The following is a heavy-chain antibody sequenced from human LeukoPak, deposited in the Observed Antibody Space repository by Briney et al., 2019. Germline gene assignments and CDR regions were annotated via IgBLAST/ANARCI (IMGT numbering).Heavy chain of an antibody. V-gene: IGHV1-2*02. CDR1: GYTFTGYY. D-gene: IGHD7-27*01. Sequence: GASVKVSCKASGYTFTGYYMHWVRQAPGQGLEWMGWINPNSGGTNYAQKFQGRVTMTRDTSINTAYMEVSRLRSDDTAVYYCARENQLGDAFDIWGQGKMGTVSS. J-gene: IGHJ3*02. CDR2: INPNSGGT. CDR3: ARENQLGDAFDI.